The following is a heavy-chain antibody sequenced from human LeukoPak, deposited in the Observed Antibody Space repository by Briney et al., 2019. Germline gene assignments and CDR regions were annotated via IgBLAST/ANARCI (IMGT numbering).Heavy chain of an antibody. V-gene: IGHV3-30*04. D-gene: IGHD1-26*01. CDR3: ARDPIVGTSRVVRMLDY. Sequence: GRSLRLSCVASGFSFSTLAMHWVRQAPGKGLEWLGVISYEGSEQFYADSVRGRFFITRDNSKNTVYLQMNTLRPDDTALYYCARDPIVGTSRVVRMLDYWGQGTRVTVSP. CDR2: ISYEGSEQ. CDR1: GFSFSTLA. J-gene: IGHJ4*02.